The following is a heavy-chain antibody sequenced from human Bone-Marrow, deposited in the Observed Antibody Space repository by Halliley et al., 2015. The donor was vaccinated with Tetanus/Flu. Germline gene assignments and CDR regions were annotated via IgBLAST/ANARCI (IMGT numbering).Heavy chain of an antibody. CDR3: AGGSGYLIDY. Sequence: LEGVAIIKKDGSEKYYVDSGKGRFTISRDNANNSLHMQMNNLRAEDTAVYYCAGGSGYLIDYWGQGTLVTVSS. CDR2: IKKDGSEK. V-gene: IGHV3-7*04. D-gene: IGHD3-16*02. J-gene: IGHJ4*02.